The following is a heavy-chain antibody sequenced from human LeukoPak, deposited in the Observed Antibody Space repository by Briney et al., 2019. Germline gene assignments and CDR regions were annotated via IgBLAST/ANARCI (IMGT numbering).Heavy chain of an antibody. CDR2: IRYDGSNK. CDR3: AKAAAAVYNWFDP. D-gene: IGHD6-13*01. CDR1: GFTFSSYG. J-gene: IGHJ5*02. V-gene: IGHV3-30*02. Sequence: EGSLRLSCAGSGFTFSSYGMHWVRQAPGKGLEWVAFIRYDGSNKCYADSVKGRFTISRDNSKNTLYLQMNSLRAEDTAVYYCAKAAAAVYNWFDPWGQGTLVTVSS.